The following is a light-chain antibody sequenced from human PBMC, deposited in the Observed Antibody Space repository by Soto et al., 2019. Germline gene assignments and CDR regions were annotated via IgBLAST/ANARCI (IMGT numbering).Light chain of an antibody. Sequence: QSVLTQPPSVSGSPGQSVTISCTGTSSDVGSYNRVSWYQQPPGTAPKLMIYEVSNRPSGVPDRFSGTKSGNTASLTISGRQAEDEADYYCSSYTSSSTLWVFGTGTKVTVL. V-gene: IGLV2-18*02. J-gene: IGLJ1*01. CDR3: SSYTSSSTLWV. CDR1: SSDVGSYNR. CDR2: EVS.